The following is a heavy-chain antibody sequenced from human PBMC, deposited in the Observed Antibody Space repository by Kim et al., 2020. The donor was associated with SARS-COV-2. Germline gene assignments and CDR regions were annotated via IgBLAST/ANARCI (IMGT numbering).Heavy chain of an antibody. J-gene: IGHJ3*02. D-gene: IGHD6-13*01. V-gene: IGHV3-23*01. Sequence: GGSLRLSCAASGFTFSSYAMSWVRQAPGKGLEWVATISDSGDSTYYADSVKGRFTFARDNSKNTLYLQLNSLRAEDTAVYYCAKYSNSPAYAFDIWGQGT. CDR1: GFTFSSYA. CDR2: ISDSGDST. CDR3: AKYSNSPAYAFDI.